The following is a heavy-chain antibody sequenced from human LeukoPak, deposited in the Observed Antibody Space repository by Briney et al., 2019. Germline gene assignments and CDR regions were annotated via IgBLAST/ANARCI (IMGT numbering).Heavy chain of an antibody. J-gene: IGHJ4*02. D-gene: IGHD3-16*01. CDR3: ARDFSAPLIRGPIDC. CDR1: GFSFSSHA. V-gene: IGHV3-30-3*01. CDR2: ISYDGSNK. Sequence: PGGSLRLSCAASGFSFSSHAMHWVRQAPGKGLEWVAVISYDGSNKYYADSVKGRFTISRDNSKNTLDLRMNSLRPEDTSVYYCARDFSAPLIRGPIDCWGQGTLVTVSS.